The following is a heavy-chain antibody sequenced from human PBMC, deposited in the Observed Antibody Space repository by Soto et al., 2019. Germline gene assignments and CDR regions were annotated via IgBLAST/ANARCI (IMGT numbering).Heavy chain of an antibody. J-gene: IGHJ4*02. CDR3: AREYRSSSGRFDN. V-gene: IGHV1-69*13. CDR2: IIPIFGTP. Sequence: ASVKVSCKASGGSFSSYAISWVRQAPGQGLEWMGGIIPIFGTPSYAQKFQGRVTITADESTSTAYMELSSLRSEDTAVYYCAREYRSSSGRFDNWGQGTLVTVSS. D-gene: IGHD6-6*01. CDR1: GGSFSSYA.